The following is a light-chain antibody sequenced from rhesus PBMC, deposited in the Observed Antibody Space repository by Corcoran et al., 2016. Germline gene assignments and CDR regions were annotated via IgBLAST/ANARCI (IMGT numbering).Light chain of an antibody. V-gene: IGKV3-31*02. J-gene: IGKJ3*01. CDR1: QSVSSY. Sequence: EIVMTQSPATLSLSPGETATISCRTSQSVSSYVAWYQQKPGQAPRLLIYGASSRATGIPDRFSGSGSGKDFPLTISSLEPEDFAVYYCQETSNLFTFGPGTKLDIK. CDR3: QETSNLFT. CDR2: GAS.